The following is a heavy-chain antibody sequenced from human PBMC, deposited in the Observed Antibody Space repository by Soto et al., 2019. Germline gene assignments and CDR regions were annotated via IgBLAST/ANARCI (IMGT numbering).Heavy chain of an antibody. J-gene: IGHJ4*02. D-gene: IGHD2-2*01. CDR2: IYPGDSDT. CDR1: GYSFTSYW. CDR3: ARHLGYCSSTSCYADY. V-gene: IGHV5-51*01. Sequence: GESLKISCKGSGYSFTSYWIGWVRQMPWKGLEWMGIIYPGDSDTRYSPSFQGQVTISADKSISTAYLQWSSLKASDTAMYYCARHLGYCSSTSCYADYWGQGTLVTVSS.